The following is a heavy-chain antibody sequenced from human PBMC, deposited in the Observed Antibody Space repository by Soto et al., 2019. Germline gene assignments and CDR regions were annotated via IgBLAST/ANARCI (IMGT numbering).Heavy chain of an antibody. CDR2: IYYSGST. J-gene: IGHJ3*02. CDR1: GGSISSGGYY. V-gene: IGHV4-31*03. Sequence: SETLSLTCTVSGGSISSGGYYWSWIRQHPGKGLEWIGYIYYSGSTYYNPSLKSRVTISVDTSKNQFSLKLSSVTTADTAVYYCASYRVGATPNAFDIWGQGTMVTRLL. CDR3: ASYRVGATPNAFDI. D-gene: IGHD1-26*01.